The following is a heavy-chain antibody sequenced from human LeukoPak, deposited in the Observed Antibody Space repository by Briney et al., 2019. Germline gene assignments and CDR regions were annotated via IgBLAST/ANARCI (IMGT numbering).Heavy chain of an antibody. D-gene: IGHD2-2*03. CDR3: ARGPWILAPPVHSDY. Sequence: GASVKVSCKASGYTFTSYDINWVRQATGQGLEWMGWMNPNSGNTGYAQKFQGRVTMTRNTSISTAYMEPSSLRSEDTAVYYCARGPWILAPPVHSDYWGQGTLVTVSS. CDR1: GYTFTSYD. CDR2: MNPNSGNT. J-gene: IGHJ4*02. V-gene: IGHV1-8*01.